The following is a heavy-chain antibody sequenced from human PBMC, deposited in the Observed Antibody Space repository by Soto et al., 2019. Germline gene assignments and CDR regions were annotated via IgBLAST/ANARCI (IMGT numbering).Heavy chain of an antibody. CDR1: GGFVNSVNNY. V-gene: IGHV4-30-4*01. CDR3: ARVPFASFVVAEPPVGWFDP. D-gene: IGHD3-3*01. CDR2: IFYTGST. Sequence: QVHLQESGPGLVKPSQTLSLTCTVSGGFVNSVNNYWSWIRQPPGKGLEWLGYIFYTGSTYYNPSLKSRTPISIATPTDRFSLKLPSVTAAATAVYYCARVPFASFVVAEPPVGWFDPWGQGTLVTVSS. J-gene: IGHJ5*02.